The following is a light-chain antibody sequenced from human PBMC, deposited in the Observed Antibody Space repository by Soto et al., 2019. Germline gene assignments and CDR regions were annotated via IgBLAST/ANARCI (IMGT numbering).Light chain of an antibody. CDR2: EVS. J-gene: IGLJ1*01. CDR1: SSDVGGYNY. CDR3: RSYTSSSTLYV. Sequence: QSALSQPASVCGYPGQSITISCTGTSSDVGGYNYVSWYQQHPGKAPKLMIYEVSNRPSGVSNRFSGSKSGNTASLTISGLQAEDEADYYCRSYTSSSTLYVFGTGTKV. V-gene: IGLV2-14*01.